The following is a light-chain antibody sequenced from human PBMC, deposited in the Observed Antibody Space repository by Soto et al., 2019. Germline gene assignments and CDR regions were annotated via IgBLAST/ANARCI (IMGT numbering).Light chain of an antibody. Sequence: QAVLTQPASVSGSPGQPITISCTGTSSDVGSYDLVSWYQHHPGKAPKLIIYEGSERPSGVSNRFSGSKSGNTASLRISGLQAENEADYYCCSYAGSTTYVFGAGTKVTVL. CDR2: EGS. J-gene: IGLJ1*01. V-gene: IGLV2-23*01. CDR3: CSYAGSTTYV. CDR1: SSDVGSYDL.